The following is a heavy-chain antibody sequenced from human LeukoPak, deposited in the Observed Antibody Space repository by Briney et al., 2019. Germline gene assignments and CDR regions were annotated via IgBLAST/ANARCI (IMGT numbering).Heavy chain of an antibody. V-gene: IGHV3-7*01. CDR1: GFTFSTYW. CDR2: IKQDGSEK. Sequence: QPGGSLRLSCAASGFTFSTYWMSWVRQAPGKGLEWVANIKQDGSEKYYVDSVKGRFTISRDNAKNSLYLQMNCLRAEDTAMYYCARDSAGNDYWGQGTLVTVSS. CDR3: ARDSAGNDY. D-gene: IGHD6-13*01. J-gene: IGHJ4*02.